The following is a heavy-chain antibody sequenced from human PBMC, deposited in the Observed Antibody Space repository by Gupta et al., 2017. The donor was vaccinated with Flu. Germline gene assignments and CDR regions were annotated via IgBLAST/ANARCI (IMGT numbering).Heavy chain of an antibody. V-gene: IGHV1-18*01. CDR2: ISAYNGNT. Sequence: SCKASGYTFTSYGISWVRQAPGQGLEWMGWISAYNGNTNYAQKLQGRVTMTTDTSTSTAYMELRSLRSDDTAVYYCARDGISGWYRGGRKFDYWGQGTLVTVSS. CDR3: ARDGISGWYRGGRKFDY. D-gene: IGHD6-19*01. J-gene: IGHJ4*02. CDR1: GYTFTSYG.